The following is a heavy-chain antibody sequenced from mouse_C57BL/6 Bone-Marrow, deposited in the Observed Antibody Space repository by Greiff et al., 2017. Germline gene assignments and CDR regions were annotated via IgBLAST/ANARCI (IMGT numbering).Heavy chain of an antibody. J-gene: IGHJ3*01. V-gene: IGHV1-64*01. CDR1: GYTFTSYW. CDR2: IHPNRGST. CDR3: ARDYGNYFFAY. Sequence: QVQLQQPGAELVKPGASVKLSCKASGYTFTSYWMHWVKQRPGQGLEWIGMIHPNRGSTNYNEKFKSKATLTVDKSSSTAYMQLSSLTSEDSAVYYCARDYGNYFFAYWGQGTLVTVSA. D-gene: IGHD2-1*01.